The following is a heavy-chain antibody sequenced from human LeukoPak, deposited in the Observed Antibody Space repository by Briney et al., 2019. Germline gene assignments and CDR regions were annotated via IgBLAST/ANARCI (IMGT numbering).Heavy chain of an antibody. Sequence: SETLSLTCTVSGGSLSSGSNYCSWIRQPPGTGLEWIGRIYSCGSTNYNPSLKSRVTISVDTSKNQFSLKLSSVTAADTAVYYCARQYCSGGSCYSRATYRYFDYWGQGTLVTVSS. CDR1: GGSLSSGSNY. CDR3: ARQYCSGGSCYSRATYRYFDY. CDR2: IYSCGST. J-gene: IGHJ4*02. D-gene: IGHD2-15*01. V-gene: IGHV4-61*01.